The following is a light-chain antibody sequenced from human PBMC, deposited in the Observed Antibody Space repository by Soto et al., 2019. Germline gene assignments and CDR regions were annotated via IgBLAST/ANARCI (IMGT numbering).Light chain of an antibody. CDR2: LGS. CDR1: QSLLHSNGYNY. V-gene: IGKV2-28*01. CDR3: MQALQTPLN. Sequence: DIVMTQSPLSLPVTPGEPASISCRSSQSLLHSNGYNYLDWYLQKPGQSPQLLIYLGSNRASGVTDRFSGSGSGTDFTLKISRVEAEYVGVYYCMQALQTPLNFGGGTKVEIK. J-gene: IGKJ4*01.